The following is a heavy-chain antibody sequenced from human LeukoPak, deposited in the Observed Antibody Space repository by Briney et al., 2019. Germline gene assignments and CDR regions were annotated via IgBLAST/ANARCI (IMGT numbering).Heavy chain of an antibody. D-gene: IGHD2-8*02. CDR3: AKLRIIVLGRPVYYFDD. CDR2: ISGSGGST. Sequence: GGSLRLSCAASGFTFSSYAMSWVRPPPGKGLEWVSAISGSGGSTDYADSVKGRFTITRDNSKTTLYLQMDSLRAEDTAVYYCAKLRIIVLGRPVYYFDDWGEGTLVTVSS. J-gene: IGHJ4*02. CDR1: GFTFSSYA. V-gene: IGHV3-23*01.